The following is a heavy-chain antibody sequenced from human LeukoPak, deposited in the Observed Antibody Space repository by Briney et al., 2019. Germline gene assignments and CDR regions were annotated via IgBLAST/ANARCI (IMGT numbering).Heavy chain of an antibody. D-gene: IGHD2/OR15-2a*01. CDR1: GFPFRDFP. V-gene: IGHV3-30*14. CDR3: AGDIVKGAPDYLDY. Sequence: HPGGSLRLSCAVSGFPFRDFPFHWVRQAPGKGLEWVAVIGYDGRHKYYADSAKGRFTISRDDSKSTLFLQMYTLRPDDTAVYYWAGDIVKGAPDYLDYWGQGTLVTVSS. CDR2: IGYDGRHK. J-gene: IGHJ4*02.